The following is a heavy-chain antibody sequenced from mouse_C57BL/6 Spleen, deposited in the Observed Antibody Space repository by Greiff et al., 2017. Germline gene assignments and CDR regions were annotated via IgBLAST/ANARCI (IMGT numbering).Heavy chain of an antibody. D-gene: IGHD1-1*01. CDR3: ALHYYGSSYLDN. J-gene: IGHJ2*01. CDR2: INPNYGTT. Sequence: EVQLQESGPELVKPGASVKISCKASGYSFTDYNMNWVKQSNGKSLEWIGVINPNYGTTSYNQKFKGKATLTVDQSSSTAYMQLNSLTSEDSAVYYCALHYYGSSYLDNWGQGTALTVSS. CDR1: GYSFTDYN. V-gene: IGHV1-39*01.